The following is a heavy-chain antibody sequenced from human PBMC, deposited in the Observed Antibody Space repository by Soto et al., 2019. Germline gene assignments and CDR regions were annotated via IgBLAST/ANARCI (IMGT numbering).Heavy chain of an antibody. V-gene: IGHV3-48*02. CDR1: GFSFSSYS. CDR2: ISGSTNTK. CDR3: ARGGWNDLFDR. Sequence: PGGSLRLSCAASGFSFSSYSMNWVRQAPGKGLEWLSFISGSTNTKYYADSVRGRFTISRDNAKNSLYMRMNSLRDEDTAAYYCARGGWNDLFDRWGQGTLVTVSS. D-gene: IGHD1-1*01. J-gene: IGHJ4*02.